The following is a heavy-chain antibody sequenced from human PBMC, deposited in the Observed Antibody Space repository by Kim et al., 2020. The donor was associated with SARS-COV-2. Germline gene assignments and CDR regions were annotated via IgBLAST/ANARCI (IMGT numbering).Heavy chain of an antibody. J-gene: IGHJ3*02. V-gene: IGHV3-23*01. D-gene: IGHD6-13*01. CDR3: AKDRRSSSWYANAFDI. CDR2: ISGSGGST. Sequence: GGSLRLSCAASGFTFSSYAMSWVRQAPGKGLEWVSAISGSGGSTYYADSVKGRFTISRDNSKNTLYLQMNSLRAEDTAAYYCAKDRRSSSWYANAFDIWGQGTMVTVSS. CDR1: GFTFSSYA.